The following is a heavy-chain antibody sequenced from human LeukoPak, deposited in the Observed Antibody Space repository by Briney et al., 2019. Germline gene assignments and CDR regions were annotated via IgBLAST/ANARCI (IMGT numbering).Heavy chain of an antibody. J-gene: IGHJ4*02. CDR2: IYYSGST. V-gene: IGHV4-59*12. Sequence: SETLSLTCTVSGGSISNYYWSWIRQPPGKGLEWVAYIYYSGSTKYSPSLKSRATISVDTSKNQFSLKLSSVTAADTAVYYCAREKLYCSSTSCYEGGYCDYWGQGTLVTVSS. CDR1: GGSISNYY. D-gene: IGHD2-2*01. CDR3: AREKLYCSSTSCYEGGYCDY.